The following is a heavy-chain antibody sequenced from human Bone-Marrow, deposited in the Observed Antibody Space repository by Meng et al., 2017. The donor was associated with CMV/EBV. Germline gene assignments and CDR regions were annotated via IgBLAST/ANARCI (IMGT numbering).Heavy chain of an antibody. CDR1: GSSISSISYY. J-gene: IGHJ5*01. Sequence: GSLRLSCTVSGSSISSISYYWGWIRQPPGKGLEWIGSIYYSGSTYYNPSLKSRVTISVDTSKNQFSLKLSSVTAADTAVYYCARDQGYDFWSRYPNWFDPWGQGTLVTVSS. V-gene: IGHV4-39*07. CDR2: IYYSGST. D-gene: IGHD3-3*01. CDR3: ARDQGYDFWSRYPNWFDP.